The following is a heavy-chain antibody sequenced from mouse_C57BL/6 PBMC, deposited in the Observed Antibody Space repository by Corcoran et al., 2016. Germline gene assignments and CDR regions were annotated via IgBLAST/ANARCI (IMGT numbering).Heavy chain of an antibody. CDR2: INPNNGGT. D-gene: IGHD3-2*02. Sequence: EVQLQQSGPELVKPGASVKISCKASGYTFTDYYMNWVKQSHGKSLEWIGDINPNNGGTSYNQKFKGKATLTVDKSSSTAYMELRSLTSEDSAVYYCARGETAQAPFAYWGQGTLVTVSA. CDR1: GYTFTDYY. CDR3: ARGETAQAPFAY. J-gene: IGHJ3*01. V-gene: IGHV1-26*01.